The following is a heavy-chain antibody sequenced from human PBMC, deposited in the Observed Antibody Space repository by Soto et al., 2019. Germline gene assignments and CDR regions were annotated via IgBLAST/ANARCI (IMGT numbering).Heavy chain of an antibody. CDR3: AKSGGPWSEGAD. D-gene: IGHD2-15*01. V-gene: IGHV3-7*01. CDR2: INEDGHET. J-gene: IGHJ4*01. Sequence: EVQLVESGGGLVQPGGSLRLSCAASGFTFSDSWMTWVRQAPGKGLEWVANINEDGHETFYVESVKGRFTMSRDNAKNSLYLQMNSLRGEDTAIYYCAKSGGPWSEGADWGHGTLVIVSS. CDR1: GFTFSDSW.